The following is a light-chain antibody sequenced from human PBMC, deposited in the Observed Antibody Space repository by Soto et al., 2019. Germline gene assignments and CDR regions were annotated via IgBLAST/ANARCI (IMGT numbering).Light chain of an antibody. CDR1: SSHIGASNF. CDR3: VSYKTDDTFV. V-gene: IGLV2-14*01. Sequence: QSVLTHPPAVSGSPGQSITVSCTGTSSHIGASNFVSWYQHLPGRAPKVIIFEATNRPSGVSDRFSGSKAGITASLTISGLQAADEADYFCVSYKTDDTFVLGTGNKVTVL. J-gene: IGLJ1*01. CDR2: EAT.